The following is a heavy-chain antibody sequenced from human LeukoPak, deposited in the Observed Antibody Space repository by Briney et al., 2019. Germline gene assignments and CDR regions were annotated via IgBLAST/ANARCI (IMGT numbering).Heavy chain of an antibody. V-gene: IGHV3-23*01. J-gene: IGHJ6*03. D-gene: IGHD4/OR15-4a*01. CDR3: VYGAAAIPTYYYYMDV. CDR1: GFTFSSYG. Sequence: GGSLRLSCAASGFTFSSYGMHWVRQAPGKGLGWVSGISGSGGSTYYADSVKGRFTISRDNSKNTLYLQMNSLRAEDTAVYYCVYGAAAIPTYYYYMDVWGKGTTVTVSS. CDR2: ISGSGGST.